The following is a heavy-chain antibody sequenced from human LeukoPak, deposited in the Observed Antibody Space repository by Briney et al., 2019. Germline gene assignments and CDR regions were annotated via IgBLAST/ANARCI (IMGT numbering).Heavy chain of an antibody. CDR2: ISRSSSYI. Sequence: GGSLRLSCAASGFTFSSYNMNWVRQAPGKGLEWVSSISRSSSYIYYADSVKGRFTISRDNAKNSLYLQMNSLRSEDTAVYYCARVSSGYDYYYFYYMDVWGKGTTVTVSS. CDR1: GFTFSSYN. J-gene: IGHJ6*03. V-gene: IGHV3-21*01. D-gene: IGHD5-12*01. CDR3: ARVSSGYDYYYFYYMDV.